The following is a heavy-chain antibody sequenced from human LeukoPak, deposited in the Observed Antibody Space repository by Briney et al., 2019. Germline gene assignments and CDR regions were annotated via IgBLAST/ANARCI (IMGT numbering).Heavy chain of an antibody. J-gene: IGHJ2*01. CDR3: ARDLEYCSSSNCPRYWYFDL. Sequence: SQTLSLTCTVSGGSISSGGGYYWSWIRQHPGKGQEWIGFIYYSGSTYYNPSLKSRLTMSVDTSKNQFSLRLTSVTAADTAVYYCARDLEYCSSSNCPRYWYFDLWGRGTLVTVSS. CDR1: GGSISSGGGYY. V-gene: IGHV4-31*03. CDR2: IYYSGST. D-gene: IGHD2-2*01.